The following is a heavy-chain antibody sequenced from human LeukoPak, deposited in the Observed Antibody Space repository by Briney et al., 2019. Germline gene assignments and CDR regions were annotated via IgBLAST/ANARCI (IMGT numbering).Heavy chain of an antibody. V-gene: IGHV1-18*01. D-gene: IGHD3-10*01. CDR2: ISAYNGNT. CDR1: GYTFTSYG. Sequence: ASVKVSCKASGYTFTSYGISWVRQAPGQGLEWMGWISAYNGNTNYAQKLQGRVTMTTDTSTSTAYMELRSLRSDDTAVYYCARHGSGSYYNLPTDYWGQGTLVTVSP. J-gene: IGHJ4*02. CDR3: ARHGSGSYYNLPTDY.